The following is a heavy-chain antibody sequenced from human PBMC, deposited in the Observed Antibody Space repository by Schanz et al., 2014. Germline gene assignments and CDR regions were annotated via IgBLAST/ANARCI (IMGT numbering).Heavy chain of an antibody. Sequence: QVQLVESGGGVVQPGTSLRLSCAASGFTFSNFAIHWVRQAPGKGLEWVAVISYDGSHKDYADSVKGRFTISRDNSKNTLYLQMNILRAEDTAIYYCAKARYSSSWQYAGLDVWGQGTTVTVSS. CDR3: AKARYSSSWQYAGLDV. CDR2: ISYDGSHK. J-gene: IGHJ6*02. D-gene: IGHD6-13*01. V-gene: IGHV3-30*04. CDR1: GFTFSNFA.